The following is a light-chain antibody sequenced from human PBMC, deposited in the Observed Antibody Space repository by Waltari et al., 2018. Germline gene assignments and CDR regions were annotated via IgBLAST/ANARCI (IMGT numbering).Light chain of an antibody. CDR3: QHHVRLPAT. CDR2: GAS. CDR1: QNIGNY. V-gene: IGKV3-20*01. Sequence: IVLTQSPGTLSLSPGGRATLSCRASQNIGNYLAWYQQKPGQAPRLLIYGASSTAAGIPDRFSGSGSGADFSLTINRLEPEDFAVYYCQHHVRLPATFGQGTKV. J-gene: IGKJ1*01.